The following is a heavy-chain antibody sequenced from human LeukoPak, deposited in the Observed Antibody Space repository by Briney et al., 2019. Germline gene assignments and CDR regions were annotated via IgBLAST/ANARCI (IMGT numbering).Heavy chain of an antibody. Sequence: SCTGSGYSFTSYWIGWVRQMPGKGLEWMGIIYPGDSDTIYSPSFQGQVTISADKSISTAYLQWSSLKASDTAMYYCARDRYSGSYYNGWFDPWGQGTLVTVSS. D-gene: IGHD1-26*01. CDR2: IYPGDSDT. V-gene: IGHV5-51*01. J-gene: IGHJ5*02. CDR1: GYSFTSYW. CDR3: ARDRYSGSYYNGWFDP.